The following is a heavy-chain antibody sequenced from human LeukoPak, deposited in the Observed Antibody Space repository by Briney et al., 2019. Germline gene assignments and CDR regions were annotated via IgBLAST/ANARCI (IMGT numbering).Heavy chain of an antibody. CDR1: GFTFSSYW. V-gene: IGHV3-74*01. CDR2: INSDGSST. Sequence: GGSLRLSCAASGFTFSSYWMHWVRQAPGKGLVWVSRINSDGSSTSYADSVKGRFTISRDNAKNSLYLQINSLRAEDTAVYYCARSSYSSSSSVWGQGTMVTVSS. CDR3: ARSSYSSSSSV. D-gene: IGHD6-6*01. J-gene: IGHJ3*01.